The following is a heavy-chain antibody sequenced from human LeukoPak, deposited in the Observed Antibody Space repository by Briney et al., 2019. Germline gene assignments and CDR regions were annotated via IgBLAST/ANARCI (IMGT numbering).Heavy chain of an antibody. CDR1: GFTFSSYW. V-gene: IGHV3-74*01. CDR2: INSDGSST. Sequence: GGSLRLSCAASGFTFSSYWMHWVRQAPGKGLVWVSRINSDGSSTSYADSVKGRFTISRDNAKNSLYLQINSLRAEDTAVYYCARSSYSSSSSVWGQGTMVTVSS. CDR3: ARSSYSSSSSV. D-gene: IGHD6-6*01. J-gene: IGHJ3*01.